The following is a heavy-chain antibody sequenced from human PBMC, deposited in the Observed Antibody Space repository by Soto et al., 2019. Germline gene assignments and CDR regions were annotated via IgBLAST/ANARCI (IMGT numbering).Heavy chain of an antibody. V-gene: IGHV2-5*02. Sequence: SGPTLVNPTQTLTLTCTFSGFSLSTSGVGVGWIRQPPGKALEWLALIYWDDDKRYSPSLKSRLTITKDTSKNQVVLTMTNMDPVDTATYYCAHIPRPYSGYVYYYFDYWGQGTLVTVSS. CDR1: GFSLSTSGVG. CDR3: AHIPRPYSGYVYYYFDY. J-gene: IGHJ4*02. D-gene: IGHD5-12*01. CDR2: IYWDDDK.